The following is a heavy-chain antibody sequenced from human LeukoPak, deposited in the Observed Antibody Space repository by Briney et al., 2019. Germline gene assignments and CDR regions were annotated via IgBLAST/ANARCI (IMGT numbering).Heavy chain of an antibody. J-gene: IGHJ4*02. D-gene: IGHD3-3*01. Sequence: PSETLSLTCAVSGGSISSSNWWNWVRQSPGKGLEWIGEIYYSGSTNYNSSLKGRVSISLDKSKKQFSLKLSSVTAADTAVYYCARGGEWDFWSGYQLWGQGTLVTVSS. V-gene: IGHV4-4*02. CDR1: GGSISSSNW. CDR2: IYYSGST. CDR3: ARGGEWDFWSGYQL.